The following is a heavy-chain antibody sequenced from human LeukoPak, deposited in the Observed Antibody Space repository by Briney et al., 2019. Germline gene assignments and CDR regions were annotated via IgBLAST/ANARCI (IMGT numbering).Heavy chain of an antibody. J-gene: IGHJ4*02. D-gene: IGHD6-19*01. CDR2: ISGSGGST. CDR1: GFTFSSYG. CDR3: AKDVTVAGNGVFDY. V-gene: IGHV3-23*01. Sequence: GGSLRLSCAASGFTFSSYGMSWVRQAPGKGLEWVSAISGSGGSTYYADSVKGRFTISRDNSENTLYLQMNSLRAEDTAVYYCAKDVTVAGNGVFDYWGQGTLVTVSS.